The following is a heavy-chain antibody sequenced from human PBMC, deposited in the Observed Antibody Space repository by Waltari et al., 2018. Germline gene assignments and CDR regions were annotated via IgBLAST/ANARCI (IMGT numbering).Heavy chain of an antibody. J-gene: IGHJ4*02. Sequence: QVQLVESGGGVVQPGRSLRLSCAASGFTFSSYGMHWVRQAPGKGLEWVAVISYDGSNKYYADAVKGRFTISRDNSKNTLYLQMNSLRAEDTAVYYCAKDVLRLGGLSDFDYWGQGTLVTVSS. CDR2: ISYDGSNK. CDR3: AKDVLRLGGLSDFDY. V-gene: IGHV3-30*18. CDR1: GFTFSSYG. D-gene: IGHD3-16*02.